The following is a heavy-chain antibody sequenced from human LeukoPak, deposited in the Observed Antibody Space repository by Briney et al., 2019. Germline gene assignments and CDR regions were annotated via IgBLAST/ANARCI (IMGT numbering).Heavy chain of an antibody. CDR2: ISYDGSNK. CDR1: GFTFSSYG. J-gene: IGHJ6*04. Sequence: PGRSLRLSCAASGFTFSSYGMHWVRQAPGKGLEWVAVISYDGSNKYYADSVKGRFTIPRDNSKNTLYLQMNSLRAEDTAVYYCSRARGELTPYPYYYYGMDVWGKGTTVTVSS. CDR3: SRARGELTPYPYYYYGMDV. D-gene: IGHD3-10*01. V-gene: IGHV3-30*03.